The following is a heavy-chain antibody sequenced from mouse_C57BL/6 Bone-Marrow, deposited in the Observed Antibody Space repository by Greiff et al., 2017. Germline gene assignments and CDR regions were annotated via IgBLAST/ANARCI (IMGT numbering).Heavy chain of an antibody. Sequence: EVKLVESGGGLVQSGRSLRLSCATSGFTFSDFYMEWVRQAPGKGLEWIAASRNKANDYTTEYSASVKGRFIVSRDTSQSILYLQMNALSAEDTAIYYCAREQLGRWYFDVWGTGTTVTVSS. CDR3: AREQLGRWYFDV. J-gene: IGHJ1*03. CDR1: GFTFSDFY. V-gene: IGHV7-1*01. D-gene: IGHD4-1*02. CDR2: SRNKANDYTT.